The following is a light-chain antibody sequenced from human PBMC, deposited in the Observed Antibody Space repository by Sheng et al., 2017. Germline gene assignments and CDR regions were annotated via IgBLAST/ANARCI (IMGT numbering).Light chain of an antibody. CDR2: DVS. V-gene: IGLV2-23*02. CDR3: CSYAGSDTLV. Sequence: QSALTQPASVSGSPGQSITITCTGTSGILESYNLVSWYRQHPGKAPKLLIYDVSERPSGVSPRFSGSKSGNTASLTISGLQTEDEADYYCCSYAGSDTLVFGSGTKVTVL. CDR1: SGILESYNL. J-gene: IGLJ1*01.